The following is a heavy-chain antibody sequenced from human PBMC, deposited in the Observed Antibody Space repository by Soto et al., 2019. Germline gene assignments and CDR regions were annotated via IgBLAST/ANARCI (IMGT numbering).Heavy chain of an antibody. CDR2: IYYSGST. D-gene: IGHD7-27*01. Sequence: PSQTMSLSYTVSDGSISSYYWSWIRQPPGKGLEWIGYIYYSGSTNYNPSLKSRVTISVDTSKNQFSLKLSSVTAADTAVYYCARLWGHYFDYWGQGTLVNVSS. CDR3: ARLWGHYFDY. J-gene: IGHJ4*02. V-gene: IGHV4-59*08. CDR1: DGSISSYY.